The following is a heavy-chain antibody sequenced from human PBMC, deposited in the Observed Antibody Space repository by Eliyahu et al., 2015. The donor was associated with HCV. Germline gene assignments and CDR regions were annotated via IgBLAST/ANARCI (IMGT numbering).Heavy chain of an antibody. J-gene: IGHJ6*03. CDR2: XKSKTDGGTT. V-gene: IGHV3-15*01. CDR3: TTGAPGGFDYYLDV. D-gene: IGHD3-10*01. CDR1: GFTFSKAC. Sequence: EVQLVESGGGLVKPGGSLRLSCAASGFTFSKACMSWVRXAPGKGLXVIGRXKSKTDGGTTDYAAPVKGRFTISRDDSKSTLYLQMNSLKTEDTAVYYCTTGAPGGFDYYLDVWGQGTTVTVSS.